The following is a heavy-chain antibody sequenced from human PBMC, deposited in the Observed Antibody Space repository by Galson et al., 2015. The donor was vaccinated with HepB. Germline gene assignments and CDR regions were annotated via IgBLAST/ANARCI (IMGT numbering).Heavy chain of an antibody. D-gene: IGHD3-10*01. CDR1: GFTFSDYY. CDR3: ARTLSRGALMED. J-gene: IGHJ4*02. V-gene: IGHV3-11*06. Sequence: SLRLSCAASGFTFSDYYMSWIRQAPGKGLEWVSYISSSSSYTNYADSVKGRFTISRDNAKNSLYLQMNSLRAEDTAVYYCARTLSRGALMEDWGQGTLVTVSS. CDR2: ISSSSSYT.